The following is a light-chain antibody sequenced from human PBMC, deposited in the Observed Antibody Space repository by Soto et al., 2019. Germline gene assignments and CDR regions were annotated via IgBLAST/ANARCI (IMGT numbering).Light chain of an antibody. CDR3: QQFVNSPYMYT. V-gene: IGKV3-20*01. J-gene: IGKJ2*01. CDR1: RSVSSN. CDR2: GAS. Sequence: EIVCTQSPATLSVSPGEKPTLSCRASRSVSSNLAWYQQKPVQAPTLLTFGASRRASAVPDRFTGSGSGTDFTLTVSRLEPEDFGVYYCQQFVNSPYMYTFGQGPRWIS.